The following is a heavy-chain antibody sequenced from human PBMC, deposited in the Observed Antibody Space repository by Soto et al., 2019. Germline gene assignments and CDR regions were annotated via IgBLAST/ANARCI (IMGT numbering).Heavy chain of an antibody. CDR2: ISYDGSNK. V-gene: IGHV3-30*18. CDR1: GFTFSSYG. D-gene: IGHD2-2*01. CDR3: AKDLHVCSSTSCYRYYYGMDV. Sequence: QVQLVESGGGVVQPGRSLRLSCAASGFTFSSYGMHWVRQAPGKGLEWVAVISYDGSNKYYADSVKGRFTISRDNSKNTLYLQMNSLRAEDTAVYYCAKDLHVCSSTSCYRYYYGMDVWGQGTTVTVSS. J-gene: IGHJ6*02.